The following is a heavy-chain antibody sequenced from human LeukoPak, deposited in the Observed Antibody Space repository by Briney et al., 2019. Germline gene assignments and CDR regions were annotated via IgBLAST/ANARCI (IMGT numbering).Heavy chain of an antibody. J-gene: IGHJ4*02. CDR2: TRYDGSNK. D-gene: IGHD3-22*01. Sequence: AGGSLRLSCAASGFTFSSYGMYWVRQAPGKGLEWVAFTRYDGSNKYYADSVKGRFTISRDNSKNTLYLQMNSLRAEDTAVYYCAKISNVYDSSGYNDYWGQGTPVTVSS. CDR1: GFTFSSYG. CDR3: AKISNVYDSSGYNDY. V-gene: IGHV3-30*02.